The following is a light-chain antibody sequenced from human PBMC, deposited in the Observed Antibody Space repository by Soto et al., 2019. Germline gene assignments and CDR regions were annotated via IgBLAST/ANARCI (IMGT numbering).Light chain of an antibody. CDR2: NTS. V-gene: IGKV3-11*01. CDR1: QSFSGT. J-gene: IGKJ3*01. CDR3: QQRGNWPLT. Sequence: EIVLTQSPATLSLSPGERATLSCRASQSFSGTLAWYQQKPGQAPRLLIYNTSNRASGIPARFSGSGSGTDFTLTISSLEPEDFAVYYCQQRGNWPLTFGPGTKVDI.